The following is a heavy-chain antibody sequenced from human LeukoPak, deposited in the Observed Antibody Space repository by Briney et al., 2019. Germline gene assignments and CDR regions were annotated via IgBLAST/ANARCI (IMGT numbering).Heavy chain of an antibody. V-gene: IGHV4-4*02. D-gene: IGHD6-19*01. Sequence: KPSETLSLTCAVSGGSISSAKWWSWLREPPEKGLELIGNNYHTGSSNYNQSLNSRVTISVDKSKNQFSLKLSSVTAADTAVYYCARDKTAAVAAPDAFDIWGQETMVTVSS. CDR3: ARDKTAAVAAPDAFDI. CDR1: GGSISSAKW. CDR2: NYHTGSS. J-gene: IGHJ3*02.